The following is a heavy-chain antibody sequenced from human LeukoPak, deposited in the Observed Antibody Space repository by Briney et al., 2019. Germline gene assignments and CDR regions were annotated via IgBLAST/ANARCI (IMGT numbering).Heavy chain of an antibody. J-gene: IGHJ6*02. Sequence: PSETLSLTCTVSGDAITSDKYYWGWIRQPPGKGLEWIGNIHHSGSTYYSPSLKSRVTISVDTSKNQFSLKLSSVTAADTAVYYCARGVGATTVNYYYGMDVWGQGTTVTVSS. V-gene: IGHV4-39*07. CDR3: ARGVGATTVNYYYGMDV. CDR2: IHHSGST. D-gene: IGHD1-26*01. CDR1: GDAITSDKYY.